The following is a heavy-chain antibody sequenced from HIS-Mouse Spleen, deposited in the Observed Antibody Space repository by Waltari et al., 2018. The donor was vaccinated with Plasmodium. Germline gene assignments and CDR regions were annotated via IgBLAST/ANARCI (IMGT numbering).Heavy chain of an antibody. J-gene: IGHJ3*02. Sequence: QVQLQQWGAGLLKPSETLSLTCAVYGGSFSGYYWSWIRQPPGKGLEWFGEINHSGSTNYNPSLKSRVTISVDTSKNQFSLKLSSVTAADTAVYYCARGQLGIDAFDIWGQGTMVTVSS. CDR2: INHSGST. CDR1: GGSFSGYY. CDR3: ARGQLGIDAFDI. D-gene: IGHD7-27*01. V-gene: IGHV4-34*01.